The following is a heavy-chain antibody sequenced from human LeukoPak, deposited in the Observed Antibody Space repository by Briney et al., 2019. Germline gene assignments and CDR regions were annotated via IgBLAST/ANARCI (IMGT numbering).Heavy chain of an antibody. D-gene: IGHD6-19*01. V-gene: IGHV4-34*01. CDR1: GGSFSGYY. CDR3: ARTLPSSSGCIDY. J-gene: IGHJ4*02. CDR2: INHSGST. Sequence: SETLSLTCAVYGGSFSGYYWSWIRQPPGKGLEWIGEINHSGSTNYNPSLKSRVTISVDTSKNQFSLKLSSVTAADTAVYYCARTLPSSSGCIDYWGQGTLVTVSS.